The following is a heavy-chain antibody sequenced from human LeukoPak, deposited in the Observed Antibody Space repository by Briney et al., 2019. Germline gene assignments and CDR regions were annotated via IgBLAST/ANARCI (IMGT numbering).Heavy chain of an antibody. CDR3: ARPLWFGELSMGY. J-gene: IGHJ4*02. Sequence: GGSLRLSCVATGFTFKSSSMSWVRQAPGKGLEWVAFIGHFTGDIFYADSVKGRFNISRDDAKDSVYLQMNSLRVDDTAVYYCARPLWFGELSMGYWGQGTLVTVSS. V-gene: IGHV3-21*01. CDR2: IGHFTGDI. D-gene: IGHD3-10*01. CDR1: GFTFKSSS.